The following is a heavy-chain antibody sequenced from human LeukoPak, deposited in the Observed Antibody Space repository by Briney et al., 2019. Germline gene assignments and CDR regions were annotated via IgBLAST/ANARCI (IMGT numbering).Heavy chain of an antibody. V-gene: IGHV1-2*02. CDR3: ARGDERFLEWLLSVDV. CDR2: INPNSGGT. Sequence: ASVKVSCKASGYTFTGYYMHWVRQAPGQGLEWMGWINPNSGGTNYAQKFQGRVTMTRDTSISTAYMELSRLRSDDTAVYYCARGDERFLEWLLSVDVWGKGTTVTVSS. CDR1: GYTFTGYY. D-gene: IGHD3-3*01. J-gene: IGHJ6*04.